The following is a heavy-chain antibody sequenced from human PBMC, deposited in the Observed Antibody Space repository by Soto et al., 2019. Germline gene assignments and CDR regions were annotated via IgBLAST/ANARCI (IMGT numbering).Heavy chain of an antibody. CDR2: MSYDGNNQ. D-gene: IGHD3-16*02. CDR3: AKALGELSTQSFDY. Sequence: GRSLRLSCVASGFTFSSYAMHWVRQAPGKGLEWVAIMSYDGNNQYYADSVKGRFTISRDNFKHTLYLQMNSLRAEDTAVYYCAKALGELSTQSFDYWGQGTLVTVSS. J-gene: IGHJ4*02. CDR1: GFTFSSYA. V-gene: IGHV3-30*18.